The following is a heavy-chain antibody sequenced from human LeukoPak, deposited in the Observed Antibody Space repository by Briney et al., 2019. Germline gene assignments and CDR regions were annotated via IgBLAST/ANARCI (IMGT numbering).Heavy chain of an antibody. CDR1: GGSINNYY. CDR2: IYIRGST. D-gene: IGHD2-15*01. J-gene: IGHJ3*02. CDR3: ARGRYCSADICSGGDAFDI. V-gene: IGHV4-4*07. Sequence: SETLSLTCTASGGSINNYYWSWIRQPAGKGLEWIGRIYIRGSTNFNPSLKSRVTMSVDTSKNQFSLKLSSVTAADTAVYYCARGRYCSADICSGGDAFDIWGQGTMVSVSS.